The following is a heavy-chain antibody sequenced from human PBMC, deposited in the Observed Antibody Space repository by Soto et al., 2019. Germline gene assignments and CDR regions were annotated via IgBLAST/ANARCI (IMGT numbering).Heavy chain of an antibody. CDR1: GYTFTTSG. V-gene: IGHV1-18*01. CDR3: ATDGQITTFGVASAPYALDV. CDR2: ISANNGNT. Sequence: GASVKVSCKASGYTFTTSGITWVRQAPGQGLEWMGWISANNGNTNLAQKLQGRVTMTTDTPTSTAYMELNSLISEDTAVYYCATDGQITTFGVASAPYALDVWGQGTTVTVSS. J-gene: IGHJ6*02. D-gene: IGHD3-3*01.